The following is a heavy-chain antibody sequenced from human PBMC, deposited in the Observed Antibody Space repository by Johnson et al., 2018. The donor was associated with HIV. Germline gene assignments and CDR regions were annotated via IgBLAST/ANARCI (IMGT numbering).Heavy chain of an antibody. D-gene: IGHD2-2*01. J-gene: IGHJ3*02. Sequence: VQLVESGGGLVQPGGSLRLSCAASGFTFDDHGMSWVRQAPGKGLEWVSGINWNGGTTGYVDSVKGRFTISRDNAKNTLYLQMHSLRAEDTAIYYCAKDPLVVPAATLDAFDIWGQGTMVTVSS. V-gene: IGHV3-20*04. CDR2: INWNGGTT. CDR3: AKDPLVVPAATLDAFDI. CDR1: GFTFDDHG.